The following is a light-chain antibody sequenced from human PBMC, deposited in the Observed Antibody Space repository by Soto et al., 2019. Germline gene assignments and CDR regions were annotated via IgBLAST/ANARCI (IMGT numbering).Light chain of an antibody. V-gene: IGLV2-8*01. Sequence: QSVLTQPPSASGSPGQSLTISCTGTSSDVGGDNYVSWYQQHPGEAPKLLIYEVNRRPSGVPGRFSGSKSGNTASLTVSGLQTEDEADYYCNSWDSSLSAYVFGTGTKVTVL. J-gene: IGLJ1*01. CDR1: SSDVGGDNY. CDR2: EVN. CDR3: NSWDSSLSAYV.